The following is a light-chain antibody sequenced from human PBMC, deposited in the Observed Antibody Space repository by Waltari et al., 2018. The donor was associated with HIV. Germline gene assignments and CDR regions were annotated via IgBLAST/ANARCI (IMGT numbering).Light chain of an antibody. CDR2: DTS. V-gene: IGKV3-15*01. CDR1: QSVSSN. Sequence: EIVMTQSPATLSVSPGERATLSCKASQSVSSNLAWYQQRPGQAPRLLIFDTSSRATGIPARFSGTGSGTELTLTISDLQSEDFAVYYCQQYNNWPPWTFGQGTKVEI. CDR3: QQYNNWPPWT. J-gene: IGKJ1*01.